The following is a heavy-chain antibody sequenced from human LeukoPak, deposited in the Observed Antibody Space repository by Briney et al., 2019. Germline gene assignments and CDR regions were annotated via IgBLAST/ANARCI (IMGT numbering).Heavy chain of an antibody. CDR2: IYYSGST. D-gene: IGHD6-19*01. Sequence: NPSETLSLTCTVSGGSISSSSYYWGWIRQPPGKGLEWIGSIYYSGSTYYNPSLKSRVTISVDTSKNQFSLKLSSVTAADTAVYYCASIAVAGYFDYWGQGTLVTVSS. V-gene: IGHV4-39*01. CDR3: ASIAVAGYFDY. CDR1: GGSISSSSYY. J-gene: IGHJ4*02.